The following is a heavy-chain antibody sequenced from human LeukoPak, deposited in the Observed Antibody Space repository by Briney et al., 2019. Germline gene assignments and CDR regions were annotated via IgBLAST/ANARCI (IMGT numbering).Heavy chain of an antibody. CDR1: GFTFDDYA. D-gene: IGHD4-17*01. CDR3: AKDPRDDYGDYASDY. Sequence: GGSLRLSCAASGFTFDDYAMHWVRQAPGKGLEWVSLISGDGGSTYYADSVKGRFTTSRDNSKNSLYLQMNSLRTEDTALYYCAKDPRDDYGDYASDYWGQGTLVTVSS. CDR2: ISGDGGST. J-gene: IGHJ4*02. V-gene: IGHV3-43*02.